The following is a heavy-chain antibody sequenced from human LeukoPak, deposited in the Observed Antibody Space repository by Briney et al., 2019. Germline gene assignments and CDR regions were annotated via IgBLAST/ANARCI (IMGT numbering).Heavy chain of an antibody. V-gene: IGHV3-23*01. Sequence: GGSLRLSCAASGFTFSSYAMSWVRQAPGKGLEWVSAISGSDGSTYYADSVKGRFTISRDNSKNTLYLQMNSLRAEDTAVYYCAKVRDPWDNYYFDYWGQGTLVTVSS. D-gene: IGHD1-20*01. CDR2: ISGSDGST. CDR1: GFTFSSYA. J-gene: IGHJ4*02. CDR3: AKVRDPWDNYYFDY.